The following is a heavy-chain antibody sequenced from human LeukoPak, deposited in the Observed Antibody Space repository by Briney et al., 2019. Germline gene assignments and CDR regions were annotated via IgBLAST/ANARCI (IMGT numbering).Heavy chain of an antibody. CDR2: ISFDGTIK. J-gene: IGHJ6*03. CDR3: ARRDRYYYYMDV. Sequence: GGSLRLSCAASGFTFSSYGIHWVRQAPGKGLEWVAVISFDGTIKYYTDSVKGRFTSSRDNAKNSLYLQMNSLRAEDTAVYYCARRDRYYYYMDVWGKGTTVTVSS. CDR1: GFTFSSYG. V-gene: IGHV3-33*08.